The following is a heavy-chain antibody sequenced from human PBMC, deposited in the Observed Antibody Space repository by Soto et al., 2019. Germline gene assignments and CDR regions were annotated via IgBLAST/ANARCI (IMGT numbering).Heavy chain of an antibody. J-gene: IGHJ4*02. Sequence: GGSLRLSCAASGFTFSSYAMHWVRQASGKGLEWVAVISYDGSNKYYADSVKGRFTISRDNSKNTLYLQMNSLRAEDTAVYYCARGYYDSSGYGNYFDYWGQGTLVTVSS. V-gene: IGHV3-30-3*01. CDR3: ARGYYDSSGYGNYFDY. CDR2: ISYDGSNK. CDR1: GFTFSSYA. D-gene: IGHD3-22*01.